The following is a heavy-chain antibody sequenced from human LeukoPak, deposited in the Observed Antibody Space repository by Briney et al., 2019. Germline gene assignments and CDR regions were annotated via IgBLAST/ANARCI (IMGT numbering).Heavy chain of an antibody. V-gene: IGHV4-34*01. D-gene: IGHD2-2*01. J-gene: IGHJ6*02. CDR3: ARGTGCSSTSCYGNYYYGMDV. CDR1: GESFSGYY. CDR2: INHSGST. Sequence: SETLSLTCAVYGESFSGYYWSWIRQTPGKGLEWIGEINHSGSTNYNPSLKSRVTISVDTSKNQFSLKLSSVTAADTAVYYCARGTGCSSTSCYGNYYYGMDVWGQGTTVTVSS.